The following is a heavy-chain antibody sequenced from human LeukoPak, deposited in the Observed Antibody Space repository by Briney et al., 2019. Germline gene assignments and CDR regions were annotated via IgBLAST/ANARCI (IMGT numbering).Heavy chain of an antibody. V-gene: IGHV4-31*02. CDR3: AGQNGYSSGWLPFDI. CDR2: IYYSGST. CDR1: GFTFSSYA. Sequence: LRLSCAASGFTFSSYAMSWIRQHPGKGLEWIGYIYYSGSTYYNPSLKSRVTISVDTSKNQFSLKLSSVTAADTAVYYCAGQNGYSSGWLPFDIWGQGTMVTVSS. D-gene: IGHD6-19*01. J-gene: IGHJ3*02.